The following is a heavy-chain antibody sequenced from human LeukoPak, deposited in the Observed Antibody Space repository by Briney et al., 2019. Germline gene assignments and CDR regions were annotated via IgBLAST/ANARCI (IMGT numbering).Heavy chain of an antibody. CDR1: GFTFSSYA. J-gene: IGHJ4*02. D-gene: IGHD5-12*01. CDR3: AKASGYDPTQPNPHY. V-gene: IGHV3-23*01. Sequence: GGSLRLSCAASGFTFSSYAMSWVRQAPGKGLEWVSALSGSCGNTYYADSVKGRFTIYRDNSKNTLYLQMNSLRAEDTAVYYFAKASGYDPTQPNPHYWGQGTLVTVSS. CDR2: LSGSCGNT.